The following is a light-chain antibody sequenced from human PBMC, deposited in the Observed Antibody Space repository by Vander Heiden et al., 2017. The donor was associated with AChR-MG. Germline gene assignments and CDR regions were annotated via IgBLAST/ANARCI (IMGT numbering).Light chain of an antibody. CDR1: SSNIGAGYD. V-gene: IGLV1-40*01. CDR3: HSYDSSRRGSV. Sequence: QSVLTQPPSVSGAPGQRVTISCTGSSSNIGAGYDVHWYRQVPGTAPKLLIYGKSNRPSGVPGRFSGSKSGTSASLAITGRQAEDEADYYCHSYDSSRRGSVFGGGTKLTVL. J-gene: IGLJ2*01. CDR2: GKS.